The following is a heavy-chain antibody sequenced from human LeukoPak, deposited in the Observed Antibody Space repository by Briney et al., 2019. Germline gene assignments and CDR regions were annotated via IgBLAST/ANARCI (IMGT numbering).Heavy chain of an antibody. D-gene: IGHD3-22*01. V-gene: IGHV4-39*01. CDR1: GCSISSSSYY. Sequence: PSETLSLTCTVSGCSISSSSYYWGWIRQPPGRGLEWIASIYYSGSTYYNPSLKSRLTISVYTSKNQFSLKLSYVTAADTAVYYCASTRASSGYYYRYWGQGTLVTVSS. J-gene: IGHJ4*02. CDR3: ASTRASSGYYYRY. CDR2: IYYSGST.